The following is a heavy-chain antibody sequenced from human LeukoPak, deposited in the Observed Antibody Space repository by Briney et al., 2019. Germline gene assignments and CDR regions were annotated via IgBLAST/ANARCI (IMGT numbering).Heavy chain of an antibody. J-gene: IGHJ4*02. CDR1: GYIFSNYY. CDR3: AREIGPRQLHLWGSAFDS. Sequence: ASVKVSCKASGYIFSNYYMHWVRQAPVQGLEWMGIVNPSGGGTSNAQKFQGRVTMTRDTSTSTVYMELSRLRSEDTAVYYCAREIGPRQLHLWGSAFDSWGQGTLVTVSS. D-gene: IGHD5-18*01. CDR2: VNPSGGGT. V-gene: IGHV1-46*01.